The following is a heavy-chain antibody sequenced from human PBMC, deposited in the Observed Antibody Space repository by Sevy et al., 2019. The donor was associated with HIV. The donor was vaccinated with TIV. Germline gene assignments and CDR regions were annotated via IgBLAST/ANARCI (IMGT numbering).Heavy chain of an antibody. D-gene: IGHD4-17*01. CDR3: ARELPLSATTVAHFDC. J-gene: IGHJ4*02. V-gene: IGHV3-48*03. Sequence: GGSLRLSCVASGFTFSSYEMNWVRQAPGKGLEWVSYISNSGTSMYYSDSVKGRFTISRDNARNSLYLQMNSLRAEDTAVYYCARELPLSATTVAHFDCWGQGTLVTVSS. CDR2: ISNSGTSM. CDR1: GFTFSSYE.